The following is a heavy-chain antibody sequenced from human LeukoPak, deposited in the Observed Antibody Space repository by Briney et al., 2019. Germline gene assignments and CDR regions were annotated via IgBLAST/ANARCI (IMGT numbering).Heavy chain of an antibody. CDR2: ISGGGST. CDR3: AKNRAYGSGSLDY. J-gene: IGHJ4*02. D-gene: IGHD3-10*01. CDR1: GFTFSNFA. Sequence: GGSLRLSCAASGFTFSNFAMSWVRQAPGKGLDWVSVISGGGSTYYADSVKGRFTISRDNSKNTLYLQMNSLNAEDTAVYYCAKNRAYGSGSLDYWGQGTLVTVSS. V-gene: IGHV3-23*01.